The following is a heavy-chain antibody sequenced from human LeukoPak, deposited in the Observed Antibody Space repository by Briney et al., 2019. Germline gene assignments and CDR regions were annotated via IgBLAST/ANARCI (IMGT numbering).Heavy chain of an antibody. D-gene: IGHD3-9*01. J-gene: IGHJ4*02. CDR1: GYTFTSYA. V-gene: IGHV1-3*01. Sequence: ASVKVSCKASGYTFTSYAMHWVRQAPGQRLEWMGWINAGNGNTKYSQKFQGRVTITRDTSASTAYMELSSLRSEDTAVYYCARDSTHYDILTGAFDYWGQGTLVTVSS. CDR2: INAGNGNT. CDR3: ARDSTHYDILTGAFDY.